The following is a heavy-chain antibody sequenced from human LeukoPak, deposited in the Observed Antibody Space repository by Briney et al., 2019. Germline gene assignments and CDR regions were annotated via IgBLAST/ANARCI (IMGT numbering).Heavy chain of an antibody. CDR2: IYYSGST. CDR1: GGSISSYY. J-gene: IGHJ4*02. Sequence: SETLSLTCTVSGGSISSYYWSWIRQPPGKGLGWIGYIYYSGSTNYNPSLKSRVTISVDTSKNQFSLKLSSVTAADTAVYYCARVKWELSYYFDYWGQGTLVTVSS. D-gene: IGHD1-26*01. CDR3: ARVKWELSYYFDY. V-gene: IGHV4-59*01.